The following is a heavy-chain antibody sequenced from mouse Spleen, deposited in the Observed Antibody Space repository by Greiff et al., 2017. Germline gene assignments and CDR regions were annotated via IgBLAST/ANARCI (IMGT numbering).Heavy chain of an antibody. CDR1: GFTFSDYY. V-gene: IGHV5-4*02. CDR3: ARGKYYYGSSLDY. D-gene: IGHD1-1*01. CDR2: ISDGGSYT. Sequence: EVKVVESGGGLVKPGGSLKLSCAASGFTFSDYYMYWVRQTPEKRLEWVATISDGGSYTYYPDSVKGRFTISRDNAKNNLYLQMSSLKSEDTAMYYCARGKYYYGSSLDYWGQGTTLTVSS. J-gene: IGHJ2*01.